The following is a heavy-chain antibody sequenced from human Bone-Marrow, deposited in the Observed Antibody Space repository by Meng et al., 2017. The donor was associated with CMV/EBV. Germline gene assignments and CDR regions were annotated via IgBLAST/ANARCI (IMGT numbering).Heavy chain of an antibody. V-gene: IGHV1-2*02. CDR2: INPNSGGT. CDR3: SRARKDNSSSHYFDY. D-gene: IGHD6-6*01. J-gene: IGHJ4*02. CDR1: RYPFTGYY. Sequence: ASVKVSCKASRYPFTGYYMHWVRQAPGQGLEWMGWINPNSGGTSYAQKFQGRVTMTRDTSISTAYLELSRLRSDDTAVYYCSRARKDNSSSHYFDYWGPGTLVTVSS.